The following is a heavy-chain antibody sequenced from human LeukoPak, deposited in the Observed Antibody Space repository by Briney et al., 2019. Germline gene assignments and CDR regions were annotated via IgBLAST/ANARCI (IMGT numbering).Heavy chain of an antibody. J-gene: IGHJ2*01. CDR3: ARYGRTYGDQDPYWYFDL. V-gene: IGHV1-8*01. CDR2: MNPNSDNT. CDR1: EYTFTSYD. D-gene: IGHD4-17*01. Sequence: ASVKVSCKTSEYTFTSYDINWVRQATGQGLEWMGWMNPNSDNTGYAQQFQGRVTMTRNTSISTAYMELSSLRSEGTAVYYCARYGRTYGDQDPYWYFDLWGRGTLVTVSS.